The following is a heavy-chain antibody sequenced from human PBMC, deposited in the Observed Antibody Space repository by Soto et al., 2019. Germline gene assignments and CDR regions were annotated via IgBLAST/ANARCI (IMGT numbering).Heavy chain of an antibody. J-gene: IGHJ4*02. V-gene: IGHV1-69*04. CDR3: AKDHDEDFGHDLDYFDY. CDR2: FNPILSFS. Sequence: GASVKVSCKASGDTLNFYTINWVRQAPGLGLEWMGRFNPILSFSNSALKFQGRVTLTADKSTSTAYMVLNSLRAEDTAFYYCAKDHDEDFGHDLDYFDYWGQGTLVTVSS. D-gene: IGHD5-12*01. CDR1: GDTLNFYT.